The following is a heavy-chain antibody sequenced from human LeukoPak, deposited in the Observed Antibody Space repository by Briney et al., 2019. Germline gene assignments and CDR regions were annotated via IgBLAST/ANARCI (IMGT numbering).Heavy chain of an antibody. CDR3: AKDDYGDYVGVDY. Sequence: PGRSLRLSCADSGFTFSSYGMHWVRQAPGKGLEWVAVISYDGSNKYYADSVKGRFTISRDNSKNTLYLQMNSLRAEDTAVYYCAKDDYGDYVGVDYWGQGTLVTVSS. J-gene: IGHJ4*02. CDR1: GFTFSSYG. D-gene: IGHD4-17*01. V-gene: IGHV3-30*18. CDR2: ISYDGSNK.